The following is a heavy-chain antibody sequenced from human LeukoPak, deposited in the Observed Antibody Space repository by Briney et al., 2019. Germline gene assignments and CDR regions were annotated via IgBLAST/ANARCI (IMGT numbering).Heavy chain of an antibody. V-gene: IGHV4-59*11. Sequence: SEALFLTCTESGGSISSHDWSWIRQPPGKGLEWIGYIYYSGSTNYNPSLKSRVTISVDTSKNQFSLKLSSVTAADTAVYYCARSIKVLIWFDPWGQGTLVTISS. CDR3: ARSIKVLIWFDP. CDR2: IYYSGST. D-gene: IGHD3-16*01. CDR1: GGSISSHD. J-gene: IGHJ5*02.